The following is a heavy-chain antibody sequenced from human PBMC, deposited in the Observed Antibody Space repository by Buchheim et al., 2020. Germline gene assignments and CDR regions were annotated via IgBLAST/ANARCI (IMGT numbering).Heavy chain of an antibody. CDR2: ISSSGSTI. V-gene: IGHV3-11*01. J-gene: IGHJ4*02. D-gene: IGHD3-22*01. CDR1: GFTFSDYY. CDR3: AKIVTYYYDSSGYYYVGPDGYLDY. Sequence: QVQLVESGGGLVKPGGSLRLSCAASGFTFSDYYMSWIRQAPGKGLEWVSYISSSGSTIYYADSVKGRFTISRDNAKNSLYLQMNSLRAEDTAVYYCAKIVTYYYDSSGYYYVGPDGYLDYWGQGTL.